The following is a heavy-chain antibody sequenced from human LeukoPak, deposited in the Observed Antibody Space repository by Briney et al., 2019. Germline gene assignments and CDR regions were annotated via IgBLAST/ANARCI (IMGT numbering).Heavy chain of an antibody. Sequence: ASVQVSCKASGYTFTAYHIHWVRQAPGQGLEWMGIINPSGGSTTYAQKFQGRVAMTSDTSTSTVYMELSSLRSDDTAVYFCARVPTDSSGWYHLDYWGQGTLVTVSS. CDR3: ARVPTDSSGWYHLDY. D-gene: IGHD6-19*01. J-gene: IGHJ4*02. CDR1: GYTFTAYH. CDR2: INPSGGST. V-gene: IGHV1-46*01.